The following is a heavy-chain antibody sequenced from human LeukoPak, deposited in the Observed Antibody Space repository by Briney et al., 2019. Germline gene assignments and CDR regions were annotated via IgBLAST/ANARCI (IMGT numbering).Heavy chain of an antibody. CDR3: ARDQSAPDSSGWYIFDY. Sequence: SVKVSCKASGGTFSSYAISWVRQAPGQGLEWMGGIIPIFGTASYAQKFQGRVTITADESTSTAYMELSSLRSEDTAVYYCARDQSAPDSSGWYIFDYWGQGTLVTVSS. V-gene: IGHV1-69*01. CDR2: IIPIFGTA. D-gene: IGHD6-19*01. J-gene: IGHJ4*02. CDR1: GGTFSSYA.